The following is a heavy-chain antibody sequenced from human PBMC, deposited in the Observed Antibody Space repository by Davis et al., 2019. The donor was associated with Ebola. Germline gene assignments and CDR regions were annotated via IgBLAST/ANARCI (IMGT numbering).Heavy chain of an antibody. Sequence: GEAPKTPCRGPGYSFTSYWIGGVRQVLGKGLEWKGIIYPCDSDTRYSPSLQGQVTISADKSISTAYLQWSSLKASDTAMYYCARRRGDGGPFDYWGQGTLVTVSS. CDR1: GYSFTSYW. V-gene: IGHV5-51*01. J-gene: IGHJ4*02. CDR3: ARRRGDGGPFDY. D-gene: IGHD4-23*01. CDR2: IYPCDSDT.